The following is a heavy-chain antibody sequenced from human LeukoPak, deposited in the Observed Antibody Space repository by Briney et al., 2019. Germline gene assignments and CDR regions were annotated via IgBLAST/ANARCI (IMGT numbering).Heavy chain of an antibody. V-gene: IGHV1-2*02. Sequence: ASVKVSCKASGYTFTGYYMHWVRQAPGQGLEWMGWINPNSGGTNYAQKFQGRVTMTRDTSISTAYMELSRLRSDDTAVYYCARVRSDFWSGYYSYWGQGTLVTVSS. J-gene: IGHJ4*02. CDR1: GYTFTGYY. D-gene: IGHD3-3*01. CDR3: ARVRSDFWSGYYSY. CDR2: INPNSGGT.